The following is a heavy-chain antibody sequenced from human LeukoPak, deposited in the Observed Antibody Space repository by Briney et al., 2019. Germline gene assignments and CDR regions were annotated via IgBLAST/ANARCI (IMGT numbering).Heavy chain of an antibody. CDR1: GYTFTSYY. D-gene: IGHD6-13*01. J-gene: IGHJ5*02. CDR2: INPSGGST. V-gene: IGHV1-46*01. CDR3: ARDWYGFREVGNWFDP. Sequence: ASVKVSCKASGYTFTSYYMHWVRQAPGQGLEWMGIINPSGGSTSYAQKFQGRVTMTRDTSISTAYMELSRLRSDDTAVYYCARDWYGFREVGNWFDPWGQGTLVTVSS.